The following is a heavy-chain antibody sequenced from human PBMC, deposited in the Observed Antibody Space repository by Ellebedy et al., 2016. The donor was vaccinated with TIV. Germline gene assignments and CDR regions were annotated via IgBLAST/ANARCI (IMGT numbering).Heavy chain of an antibody. CDR1: EFTFSTYG. CDR2: ISETGDVT. CDR3: AKHTVYSRGQYRDD. Sequence: PGGSLRLSCAASEFTFSTYGMSWVRQAPGKGLEWFSAISETGDVTYYADSVKGRFTISRDNSKNTLYVQMNSLRAEDTAVYYCAKHTVYSRGQYRDDWGQGTLVTVSS. V-gene: IGHV3-23*01. D-gene: IGHD6-19*01. J-gene: IGHJ4*02.